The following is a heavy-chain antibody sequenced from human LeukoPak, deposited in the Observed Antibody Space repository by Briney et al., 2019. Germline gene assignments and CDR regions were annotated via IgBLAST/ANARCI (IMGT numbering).Heavy chain of an antibody. J-gene: IGHJ4*02. Sequence: GGSLRLSCAASGFTVSSNYMSWVRQAPGKGLELVANINQDGNEKYFVDSVKGRFTISRDNAKNSLFLQMNSLRAEDTAVYYCATHGERCFEYWGQGTLVTVSS. V-gene: IGHV3-7*01. CDR3: ATHGERCFEY. D-gene: IGHD3-10*01. CDR1: GFTVSSNY. CDR2: INQDGNEK.